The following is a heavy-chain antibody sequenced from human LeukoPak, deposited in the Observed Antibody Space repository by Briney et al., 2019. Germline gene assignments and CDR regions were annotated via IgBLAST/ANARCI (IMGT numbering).Heavy chain of an antibody. CDR3: ASGATVTTVFDY. Sequence: SVKVSCKASGGTFSSYAISWVRQAPGQGFEWMGGIIPIFGTANYAQKFQGRVTITADESTSTAYMELSSLRSEDTAVYYCASGATVTTVFDYWGQGTLVTVSS. CDR2: IIPIFGTA. V-gene: IGHV1-69*13. CDR1: GGTFSSYA. J-gene: IGHJ4*02. D-gene: IGHD4-17*01.